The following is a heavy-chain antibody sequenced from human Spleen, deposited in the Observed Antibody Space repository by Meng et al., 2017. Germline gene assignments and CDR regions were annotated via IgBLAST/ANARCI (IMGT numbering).Heavy chain of an antibody. D-gene: IGHD3-16*01. Sequence: GPSVVLVAEVRKPWCAVKVPCKAFGYTCPRFGLGWVRQAPGKGLEWMGGISHLNANTHTAQKLQGRDTMTTYTSTNTAYMELRSLRYGDTAVYYCARALGRFDPWGQGTLVTVSS. CDR1: GYTCPRFG. V-gene: IGHV1-18*04. J-gene: IGHJ5*02. CDR3: ARALGRFDP. CDR2: ISHLNANT.